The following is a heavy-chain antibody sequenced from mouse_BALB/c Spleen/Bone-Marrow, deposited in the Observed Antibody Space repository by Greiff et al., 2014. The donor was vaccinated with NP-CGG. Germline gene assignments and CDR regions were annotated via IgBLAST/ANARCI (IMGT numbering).Heavy chain of an antibody. CDR3: TKGLPSAY. CDR2: IYPGSGST. D-gene: IGHD2-4*01. J-gene: IGHJ3*01. V-gene: IGHV1S22*01. Sequence: LKESGSELVRPGASGKLSCKASGYTFTSYWMHWGKQRPGQGLEWIGNIYPGSGSTNYDEKFKSKATLTVDTSSSTAYMQLSSLTSEDSAVYYCTKGLPSAYWGQGTLVTVSA. CDR1: GYTFTSYW.